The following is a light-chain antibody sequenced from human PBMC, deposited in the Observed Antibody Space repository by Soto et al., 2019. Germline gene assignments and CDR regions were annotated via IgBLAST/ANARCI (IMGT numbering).Light chain of an antibody. CDR3: CSYAGSYTLYV. V-gene: IGLV2-11*01. CDR2: DVS. CDR1: SSDVGGYNY. Sequence: QPALTQPRSVYGSPGQSVTISCTGTSSDVGGYNYVSWYQQHPGKAPKLMIYDVSKRPSGVPDRFSGSKSGNTASLTISGLQAEDEADYYCCSYAGSYTLYVFGTGTKVTVL. J-gene: IGLJ1*01.